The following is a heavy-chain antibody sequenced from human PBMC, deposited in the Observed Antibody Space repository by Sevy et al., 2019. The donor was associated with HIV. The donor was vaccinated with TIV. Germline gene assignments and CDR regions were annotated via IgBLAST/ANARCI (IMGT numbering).Heavy chain of an antibody. V-gene: IGHV4-4*07. J-gene: IGHJ6*03. CDR2: IYTSGST. CDR1: GGSISSYY. CDR3: ARDAFEGIAAACRYYYYYMDV. D-gene: IGHD6-13*01. Sequence: SESLSLTCTVSGGSISSYYWSWIRQPAGKGLEWIGRIYTSGSTNYNPSLKSRVTMSVDTSKNQFSLKLSSVTAADTAVYYCARDAFEGIAAACRYYYYYMDVWGKGTTVTVSS.